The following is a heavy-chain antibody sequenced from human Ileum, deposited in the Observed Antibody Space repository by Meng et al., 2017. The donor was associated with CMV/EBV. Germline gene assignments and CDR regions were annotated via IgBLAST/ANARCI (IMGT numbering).Heavy chain of an antibody. CDR3: TSNVGGMDV. V-gene: IGHV3-13*01. Sequence: GESLKISCAASGFTFSRYDMFWVRQAAGKGLEWVSSIVTAGDTYYAGSVKGRFTISRENAKNSLYLQMNSLRAGDTAVYYCTSNVGGMDVWGQGTTVTVSS. D-gene: IGHD1-26*01. CDR1: GFTFSRYD. CDR2: IVTAGDT. J-gene: IGHJ6*02.